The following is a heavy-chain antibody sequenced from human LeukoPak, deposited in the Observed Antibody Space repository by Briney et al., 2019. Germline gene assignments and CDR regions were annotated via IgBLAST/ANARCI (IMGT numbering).Heavy chain of an antibody. V-gene: IGHV1-18*01. CDR3: ARHFGGYSYGYFVGQNWFDP. J-gene: IGHJ5*02. CDR2: ISAYNGNT. Sequence: ASVKVSCKASGYTFTSYGISWVRQAPGQGLEWMGWISAYNGNTNYARKLQGRVTMTTDTSTSTAYMELRSLRSDDTAVYYCARHFGGYSYGYFVGQNWFDPWGQGTQVTVSS. D-gene: IGHD5-18*01. CDR1: GYTFTSYG.